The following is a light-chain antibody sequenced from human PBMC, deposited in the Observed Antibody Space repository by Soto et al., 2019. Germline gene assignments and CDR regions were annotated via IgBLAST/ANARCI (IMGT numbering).Light chain of an antibody. V-gene: IGKV3-15*01. Sequence: EMVMTQSPATLSVSPGERATLSCRASQSVSSNLAWYQQQPGQAPKFLIFGASTRATGVPARFSGSGSGTEFTLTISSLQSEDFAVYYCQQYNNWPYTFGQGTKVDIK. CDR3: QQYNNWPYT. CDR2: GAS. J-gene: IGKJ2*01. CDR1: QSVSSN.